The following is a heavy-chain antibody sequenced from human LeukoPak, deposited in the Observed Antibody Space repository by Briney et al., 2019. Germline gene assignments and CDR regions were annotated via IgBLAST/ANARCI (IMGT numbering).Heavy chain of an antibody. J-gene: IGHJ4*02. CDR3: ARQSRDGSKTRGYYFDY. Sequence: GESLKISCQVSGYIFTHYWISWVRQMPGKGLESMGIIYPADSDTTYSPSFQGQVTISADKSISTVYLQWSSLKASDTAMYYCARQSRDGSKTRGYYFDYWGQETLVTVSS. D-gene: IGHD3-10*01. CDR2: IYPADSDT. V-gene: IGHV5-51*01. CDR1: GYIFTHYW.